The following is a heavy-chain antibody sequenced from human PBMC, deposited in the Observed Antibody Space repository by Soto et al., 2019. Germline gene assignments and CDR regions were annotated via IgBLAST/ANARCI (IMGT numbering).Heavy chain of an antibody. J-gene: IGHJ6*02. CDR1: GYTFTSYA. CDR3: ARGAITMVRGVMRGYYYYYGMDV. D-gene: IGHD3-10*01. Sequence: ASVKVSCKASGYTFTSYAMHWVRQAPGQRLEWMGWINAGNGNTKYSQKFQGRVTITRDTSASTAYMELSSLRSEDTAVYYCARGAITMVRGVMRGYYYYYGMDVWG. CDR2: INAGNGNT. V-gene: IGHV1-3*01.